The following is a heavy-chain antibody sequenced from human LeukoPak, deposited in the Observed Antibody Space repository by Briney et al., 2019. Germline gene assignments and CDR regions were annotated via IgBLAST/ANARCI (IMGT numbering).Heavy chain of an antibody. Sequence: GGSLRLSCAASGFTFSSHEMNWVRQAPGKGLEWVSYISSSGSTIYYADSVKGRFTISRDNSKNTLYLQMNSLRAEDTAVYYCAKDGPIDYWGQGTLVTVSS. CDR3: AKDGPIDY. CDR2: ISSSGSTI. CDR1: GFTFSSHE. J-gene: IGHJ4*02. V-gene: IGHV3-48*03.